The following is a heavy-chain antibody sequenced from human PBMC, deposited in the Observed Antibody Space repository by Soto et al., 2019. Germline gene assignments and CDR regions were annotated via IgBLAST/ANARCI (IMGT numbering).Heavy chain of an antibody. Sequence: QVQLVQSGAAVKKPGASVNVSCKASGYSFTSYGISWVRQAPGQGLEWMGCISTYNGNTTYAQKLQGRGTMTTDTSTSTAYMELRGLRSDDPAVYYCARDQGSKSYYQFDPWGQGTLVTVSS. CDR2: ISTYNGNT. J-gene: IGHJ5*02. V-gene: IGHV1-18*01. D-gene: IGHD3-10*01. CDR1: GYSFTSYG. CDR3: ARDQGSKSYYQFDP.